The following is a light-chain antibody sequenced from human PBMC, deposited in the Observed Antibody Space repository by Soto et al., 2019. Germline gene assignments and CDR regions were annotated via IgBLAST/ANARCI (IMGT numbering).Light chain of an antibody. J-gene: IGKJ2*01. V-gene: IGKV1-5*01. Sequence: DIQMTQSPSTLSASVGDRVTITCRASQSISSWLAWYQQNPGKAPKRLIYDASSLESGVPSRFSGSAAGAEFTLTISSLQPDDFASYCCQQYSTFGQGNTLAIK. CDR3: QQYST. CDR1: QSISSW. CDR2: DAS.